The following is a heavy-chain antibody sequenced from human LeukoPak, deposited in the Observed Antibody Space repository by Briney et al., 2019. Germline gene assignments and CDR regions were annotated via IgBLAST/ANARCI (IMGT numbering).Heavy chain of an antibody. D-gene: IGHD6-13*01. Sequence: GGSLRLSCAASGFTFSSYAMSWVRQAPGKGLEWVSAISGSGGSTYYADSMKGRFTISRDNSKNTLYLQMNSLRAEDTAVYYCAKDLGYSSSWYYFDYWGQGTLVTVSS. J-gene: IGHJ4*02. CDR2: ISGSGGST. V-gene: IGHV3-23*01. CDR1: GFTFSSYA. CDR3: AKDLGYSSSWYYFDY.